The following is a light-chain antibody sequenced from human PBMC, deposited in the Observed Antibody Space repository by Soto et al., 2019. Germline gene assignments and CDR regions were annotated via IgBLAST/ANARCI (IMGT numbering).Light chain of an antibody. Sequence: EIVMTQSPDILSVPPGGRATLSCRASESIRSDLAWYQQKPGQAPRLLIFGGSIRAADIPGRFCGSGSGTEFTLTIATLQSEDFAVYYCQQYHDWPTITFGQGTRLEIK. V-gene: IGKV3-15*01. CDR2: GGS. CDR3: QQYHDWPTIT. CDR1: ESIRSD. J-gene: IGKJ5*01.